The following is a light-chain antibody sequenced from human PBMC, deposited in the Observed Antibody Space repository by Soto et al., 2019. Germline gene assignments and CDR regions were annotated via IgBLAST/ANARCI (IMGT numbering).Light chain of an antibody. CDR3: LQATHWPHT. V-gene: IGKV2-30*02. J-gene: IGKJ2*01. CDR1: RSLVHSDGNIY. Sequence: DVVLTQSPLSLSVTLGQPASISCGSSRSLVHSDGNIYLIWFQQRPGQSPRRLIYQVSNRDSGVPDRFSGSGSVTDFTLKISRVEAEDVVVYYCLQATHWPHTFGQGTKVDIK. CDR2: QVS.